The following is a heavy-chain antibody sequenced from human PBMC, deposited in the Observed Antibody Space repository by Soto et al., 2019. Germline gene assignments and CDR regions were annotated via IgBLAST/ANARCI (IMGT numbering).Heavy chain of an antibody. J-gene: IGHJ6*02. CDR2: IYYSGST. CDR1: GGSISSGGYY. V-gene: IGHV4-31*03. CDR3: AREPPSYYYDSSGYV. D-gene: IGHD3-22*01. Sequence: PSETLSLTCTVSGGSISSGGYYWSWIRQHPGKGLEWIGYIYYSGSTYYNPSLKSRVTISVDTSKNQFSLKLSSVTAADTAVYYCAREPPSYYYDSSGYVWGQGTTVTVSS.